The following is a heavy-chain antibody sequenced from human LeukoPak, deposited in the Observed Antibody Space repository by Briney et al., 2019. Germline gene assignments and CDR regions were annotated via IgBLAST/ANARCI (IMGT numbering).Heavy chain of an antibody. D-gene: IGHD3-22*01. CDR3: APMNYYDSSGYYSFDY. J-gene: IGHJ4*02. V-gene: IGHV3-74*01. Sequence: GGTLRRSCAASGFTSSGFWMHWVRQAPGKGLAWVSCISFDGSDATYADSVKGRFTISRDNSKNTLYLQMNSLRAEDTAVYYCAPMNYYDSSGYYSFDYWGQGTLVTVSS. CDR2: ISFDGSDA. CDR1: GFTSSGFW.